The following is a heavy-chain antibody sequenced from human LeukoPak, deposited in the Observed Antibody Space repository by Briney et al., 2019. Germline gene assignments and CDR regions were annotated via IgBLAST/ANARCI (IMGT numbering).Heavy chain of an antibody. V-gene: IGHV1-69*13. Sequence: SVKVSCKASGGTFSSYAISWVRQAPGQGLEWMGGIIPIFGTANYAQKFQGRVTITADESTSTAYMELSSLRSEDMAVYYCARGAVAGTTALDYYYYGMDVWGQGTTVTVSS. CDR3: ARGAVAGTTALDYYYYGMDV. D-gene: IGHD6-19*01. J-gene: IGHJ6*02. CDR2: IIPIFGTA. CDR1: GGTFSSYA.